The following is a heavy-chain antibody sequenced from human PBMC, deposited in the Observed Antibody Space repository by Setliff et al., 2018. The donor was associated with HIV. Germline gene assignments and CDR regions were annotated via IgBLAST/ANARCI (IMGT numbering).Heavy chain of an antibody. CDR1: GFSLTTSGMS. Sequence: SGPTLVNPTQTLKLTCTFSGFSLTTSGMSVSWIRQPPGKALEWLARIDWDDDKYHSTSLKTRLTISKDTSKNQVVLTMTNMDPVDTATYFCARTTIAVAATEAFDIGGQGTMVTVSS. J-gene: IGHJ3*02. CDR2: IDWDDDK. CDR3: ARTTIAVAATEAFDI. V-gene: IGHV2-70*11. D-gene: IGHD6-19*01.